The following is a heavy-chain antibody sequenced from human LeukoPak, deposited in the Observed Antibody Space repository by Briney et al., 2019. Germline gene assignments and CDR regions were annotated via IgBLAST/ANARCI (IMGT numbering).Heavy chain of an antibody. CDR2: ISSSSSTI. D-gene: IGHD3-10*01. Sequence: PGGSLRLSCAASGFTFSSYEMNWVRQAPGKGLEWVSYISSSSSTIYYADSVKGRFTISRDNSKNTLYLQMSSLRAEDTAVYYCAKGYGSEHSYYYYYMDVWGKGTTVTISS. J-gene: IGHJ6*03. CDR3: AKGYGSEHSYYYYYMDV. CDR1: GFTFSSYE. V-gene: IGHV3-48*01.